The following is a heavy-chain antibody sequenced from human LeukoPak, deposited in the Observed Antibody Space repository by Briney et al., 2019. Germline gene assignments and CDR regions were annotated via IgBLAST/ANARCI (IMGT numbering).Heavy chain of an antibody. D-gene: IGHD6-6*01. J-gene: IGHJ4*02. CDR3: ARGRYSSSSFSPDY. Sequence: SETLSLTCTVSGGSISSGGYYWSWIRQPPGKGLEWIGYIYHSGSTYYNPPLKSRVTISVDRSKNQFSLKLSSVTAADTAVYYCARGRYSSSSFSPDYWGQGTLVTVSS. CDR1: GGSISSGGYY. V-gene: IGHV4-30-2*01. CDR2: IYHSGST.